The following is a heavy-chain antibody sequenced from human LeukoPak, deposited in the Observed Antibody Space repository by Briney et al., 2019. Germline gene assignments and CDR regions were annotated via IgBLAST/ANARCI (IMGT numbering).Heavy chain of an antibody. V-gene: IGHV1-18*01. D-gene: IGHD2-15*01. CDR2: ISAYNGNT. J-gene: IGHJ4*02. CDR1: GYIFTSYG. Sequence: ASVKVSCKASGYIFTSYGISWVRQAPGQGLEWMGWISAYNGNTNYAQKLQGRFTMTTDTSTSTAYMELRSLRSDDTAIYYCARGHLLGYCSGGSRPTGFDYWGQGTLVTVSS. CDR3: ARGHLLGYCSGGSRPTGFDY.